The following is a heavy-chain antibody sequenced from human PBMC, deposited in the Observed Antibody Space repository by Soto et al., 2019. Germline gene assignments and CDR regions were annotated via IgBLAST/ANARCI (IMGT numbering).Heavy chain of an antibody. CDR2: IWYDGSNK. D-gene: IGHD7-27*01. Sequence: WGSLRLSCAASGFTCSSYGMHWVRQAPGKGLEWVAVIWYDGSNKYYADSVKGRFTISRDNSKNTLYLQMNSLRAEDTVVYYCARDQAGDGRYYYYGMDVWGQGTTVTVS. CDR3: ARDQAGDGRYYYYGMDV. V-gene: IGHV3-33*01. J-gene: IGHJ6*02. CDR1: GFTCSSYG.